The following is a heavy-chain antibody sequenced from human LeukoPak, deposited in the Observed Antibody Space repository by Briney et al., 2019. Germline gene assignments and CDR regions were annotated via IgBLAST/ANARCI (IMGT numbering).Heavy chain of an antibody. V-gene: IGHV4-31*02. CDR3: ARSRDQYYYDSSGP. Sequence: WIXYIYYSGSTYYNPSLKSRVTISVDTSKNQFSLKLSSVTAADTAVYYCARSRDQYYYDSSGPWGQGTLVTVSS. J-gene: IGHJ5*02. D-gene: IGHD3-22*01. CDR2: IYYSGST.